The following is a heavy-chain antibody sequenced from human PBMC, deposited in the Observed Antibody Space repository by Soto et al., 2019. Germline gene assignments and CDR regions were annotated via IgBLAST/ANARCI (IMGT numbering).Heavy chain of an antibody. CDR2: FDPKDGET. V-gene: IGHV1-24*01. D-gene: IGHD6-19*01. Sequence: ASVKVSCKASGYTFTGHYIHWLRQAPGQGLEWMGCFDPKDGETIYAQKFQGRVTMTEDTSTNTAYMELSSLRSEDTAVFFCATTQNHRIAVAGNFDYWGKGTLVTVPS. CDR1: GYTFTGHY. CDR3: ATTQNHRIAVAGNFDY. J-gene: IGHJ4*02.